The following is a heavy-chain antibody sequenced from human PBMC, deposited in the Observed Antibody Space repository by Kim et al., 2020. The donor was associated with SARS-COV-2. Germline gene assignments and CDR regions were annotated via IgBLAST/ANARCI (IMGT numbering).Heavy chain of an antibody. J-gene: IGHJ3*02. CDR2: IYYSGST. CDR3: ARDRGAYCGGDCYHDAFDI. CDR1: GGSISSGGYY. Sequence: SETLSLTCTVSGGSISSGGYYWSWIRQHPGKGLEWIGYIYYSGSTYYNPSLKSRVTISVDTSKNQFSLKLSSVTAADTAVYYCARDRGAYCGGDCYHDAFDIWGQGTMVTVSS. D-gene: IGHD2-21*02. V-gene: IGHV4-31*03.